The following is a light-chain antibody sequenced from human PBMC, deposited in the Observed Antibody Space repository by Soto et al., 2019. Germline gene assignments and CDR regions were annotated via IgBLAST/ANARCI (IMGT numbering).Light chain of an antibody. Sequence: IQLTQSPSSLSASVGDRVTITCRASQGISSYLAWYQQKPGKAPKLLIYAASTVQSGVPSRFSGSGSGTDFTLTISSLQPEDFATDDCQQLNSLWTFGQGTKVEIK. CDR3: QQLNSLWT. V-gene: IGKV1-9*01. J-gene: IGKJ1*01. CDR2: AAS. CDR1: QGISSY.